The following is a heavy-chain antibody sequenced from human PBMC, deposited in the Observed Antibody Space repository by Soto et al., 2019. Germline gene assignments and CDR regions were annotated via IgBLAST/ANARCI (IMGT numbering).Heavy chain of an antibody. Sequence: GSVNVSGKASGYSFPSHYIQWVRRAPGQGPEWRGIINPGYGSTRYAQKFQGRVTITGDTSKGTVYMDLSSLRSEDTAVYFCARATSQSRRMDSWGQGNLVPVSA. CDR3: ARATSQSRRMDS. J-gene: IGHJ4*02. CDR2: INPGYGST. CDR1: GYSFPSHY. V-gene: IGHV1-46*01.